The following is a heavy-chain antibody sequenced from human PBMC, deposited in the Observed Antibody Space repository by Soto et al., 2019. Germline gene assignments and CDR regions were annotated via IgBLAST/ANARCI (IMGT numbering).Heavy chain of an antibody. Sequence: QVQLVQSGAEVKKPGSSVKVSCKASGGTFSSYAISWVRQAPGQGLEWMVGIIPIFGTANYAQKFQGRVTITADESTSTAYMELSSLRSEDTAVYYCARDPLYDSSGYYYDNAFDYWGQGTLVTVSS. J-gene: IGHJ4*02. CDR2: IIPIFGTA. D-gene: IGHD3-22*01. CDR3: ARDPLYDSSGYYYDNAFDY. V-gene: IGHV1-69*01. CDR1: GGTFSSYA.